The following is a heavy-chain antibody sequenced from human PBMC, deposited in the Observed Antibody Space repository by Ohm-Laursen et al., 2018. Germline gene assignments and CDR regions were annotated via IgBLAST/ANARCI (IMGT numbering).Heavy chain of an antibody. CDR2: ISTGGDRV. CDR1: GFSFGDYS. CDR3: AKVGRLYYFDY. Sequence: SLRLSCAASGFSFGDYSMNWVRQAPGKGLEWIAYISTGGDRVDYADSVKGRFTISRDNANNLLYLQMTILRAADTAVYHCAKVGRLYYFDYWGQGTRVTVSS. D-gene: IGHD2/OR15-2a*01. V-gene: IGHV3-48*01. J-gene: IGHJ4*02.